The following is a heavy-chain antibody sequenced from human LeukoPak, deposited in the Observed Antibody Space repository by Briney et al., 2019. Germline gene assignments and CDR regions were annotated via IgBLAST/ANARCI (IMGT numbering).Heavy chain of an antibody. CDR2: IQPDGSEQ. J-gene: IGHJ5*02. V-gene: IGHV3-7*01. CDR1: GFTFSSHW. Sequence: PGGSLRLSCAASGFTFSSHWMSWVRQAPGKGLEWVGNIQPDGSEQYPVDSVKGRFTISRDNSKNTLYLQMNSLRAEDTAVYYCAREATRTWESLVLYNWFDPWGQGTLVTVSS. D-gene: IGHD6-13*01. CDR3: AREATRTWESLVLYNWFDP.